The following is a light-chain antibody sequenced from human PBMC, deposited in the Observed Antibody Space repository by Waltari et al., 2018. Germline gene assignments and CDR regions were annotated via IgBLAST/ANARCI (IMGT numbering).Light chain of an antibody. Sequence: QSALTQPPSASGSPGQSVTISCTGTSSDVGGYNYVSWFQQRPGKAPKVMIYEVSKGPSGVPVRFSGSKSGNTASLIVSGLQAEDEADYYCSSYAGSKFWVFGGGTKLTVL. CDR3: SSYAGSKFWV. V-gene: IGLV2-8*01. J-gene: IGLJ3*02. CDR1: SSDVGGYNY. CDR2: EVS.